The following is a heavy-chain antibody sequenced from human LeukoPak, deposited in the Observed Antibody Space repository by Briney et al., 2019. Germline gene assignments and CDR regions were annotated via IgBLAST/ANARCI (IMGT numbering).Heavy chain of an antibody. CDR1: GGSISSGGYY. J-gene: IGHJ4*02. CDR3: ARHSSGYYYVGQDYYFDY. Sequence: PSQTLSLTCTVSGGSISSGGYYWSWIRQPPGKGLEWIGYIYHSGSTNYNPSLKSRVTISVDTSKNQFSLKLSSVTAADTAVYYCARHSSGYYYVGQDYYFDYWGQGTLVTVSS. V-gene: IGHV4-30-2*01. D-gene: IGHD3-22*01. CDR2: IYHSGST.